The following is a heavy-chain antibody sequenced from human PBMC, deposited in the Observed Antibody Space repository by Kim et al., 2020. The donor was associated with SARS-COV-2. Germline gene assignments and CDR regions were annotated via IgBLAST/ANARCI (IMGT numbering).Heavy chain of an antibody. V-gene: IGHV1-69*13. CDR2: IIPIFGTA. J-gene: IGHJ5*02. CDR3: ARRMVYDILTGYYLGWFDP. D-gene: IGHD3-9*01. CDR1: GGTFSSYA. Sequence: SVKVSCKASGGTFSSYAISWVRQAPGQGLELMGGIIPIFGTANYAQKFQGRVTITADESTSTAYMELSSLRSEDTAVYYCARRMVYDILTGYYLGWFDPWGQGTLVTVSS.